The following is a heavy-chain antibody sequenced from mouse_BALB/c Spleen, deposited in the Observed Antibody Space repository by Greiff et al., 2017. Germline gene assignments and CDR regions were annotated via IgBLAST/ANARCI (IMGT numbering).Heavy chain of an antibody. Sequence: EVQVVESGGGLVKPGGSLKLSCAASGFAFSSYDMSWVRQTPEKRLEWVAYISSGGGSTYYPDTVTGRFTISRDNAKNTLYLQMSSLKSEDTAMYYCARGRYYYAMDYWGQGTSVTVAS. CDR2: ISSGGGST. CDR1: GFAFSSYD. J-gene: IGHJ4*01. V-gene: IGHV5-12-1*01. CDR3: ARGRYYYAMDY.